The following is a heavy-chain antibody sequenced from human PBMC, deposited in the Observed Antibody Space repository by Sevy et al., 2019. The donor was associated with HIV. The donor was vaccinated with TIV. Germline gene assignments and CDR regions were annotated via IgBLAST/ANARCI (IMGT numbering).Heavy chain of an antibody. Sequence: GGSLRLSCTASGFSFGDYAMNWVRQAPGKGLEWVAFLKNKARGGTLDHAASVKGRFTISRDDSKSIVYLQMNDLRTEETGLYYCTRWKGAKSIFAYWGQGALVTVSS. V-gene: IGHV3-49*04. CDR3: TRWKGAKSIFAY. D-gene: IGHD1-1*01. J-gene: IGHJ4*02. CDR2: LKNKARGGTL. CDR1: GFSFGDYA.